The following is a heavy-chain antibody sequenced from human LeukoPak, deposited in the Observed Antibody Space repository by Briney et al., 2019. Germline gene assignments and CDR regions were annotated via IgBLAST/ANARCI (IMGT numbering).Heavy chain of an antibody. J-gene: IGHJ4*02. Sequence: QPGESLRLSCAASGFTLRSYVMSWVRQAPGKGLEWVATISYDEDNIYYADSVKGRFTISRDNSKDTLFLQMNSLKIEDTAIYYCEASWHYWGQGTLVTVSS. V-gene: IGHV3-30*03. CDR1: GFTLRSYV. D-gene: IGHD1-26*01. CDR2: ISYDEDNI. CDR3: EASWHY.